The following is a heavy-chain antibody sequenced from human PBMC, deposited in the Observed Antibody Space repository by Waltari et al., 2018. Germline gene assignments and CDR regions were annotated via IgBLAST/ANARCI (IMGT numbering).Heavy chain of an antibody. J-gene: IGHJ4*02. CDR1: GFTFDDYA. D-gene: IGHD3-16*01. CDR3: AVGWSRGGCDD. Sequence: EVQLVESGGVVVQPGGSLRLSCAASGFTFDDYAMHWVRQAPGKGLEWVSLSSWEGGRNYHAESVKGRFTISRDNSKNSLYLQMNRLRAEDTALYYCAVGWSRGGCDDWGQGTLVTVSS. V-gene: IGHV3-43D*03. CDR2: SSWEGGRN.